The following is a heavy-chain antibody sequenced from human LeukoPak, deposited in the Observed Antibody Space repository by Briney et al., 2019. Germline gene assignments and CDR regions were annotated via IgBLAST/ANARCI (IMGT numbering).Heavy chain of an antibody. V-gene: IGHV1-2*02. CDR1: GYTFTSYY. Sequence: ASVKVSCKASGYTFTSYYIHWMRQAPGQGLEWVGWINPNSGGSHYARRFQGRVTMTSDTSINTGYMELSRLRSDDTAVYYCARKRITMVRGPETSYYFDYWGQGTLVTVSS. J-gene: IGHJ4*02. CDR2: INPNSGGS. CDR3: ARKRITMVRGPETSYYFDY. D-gene: IGHD3-10*01.